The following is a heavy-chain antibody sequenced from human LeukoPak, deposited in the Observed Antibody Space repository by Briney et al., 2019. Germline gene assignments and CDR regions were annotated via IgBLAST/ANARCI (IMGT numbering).Heavy chain of an antibody. D-gene: IGHD2-2*01. V-gene: IGHV3-23*01. CDR1: GFTFSSYA. CDR3: AKDPGACSSTSCYPRSYYYYYGMDV. Sequence: GGSLRLSCEASGFTFSSYAMSWVRQAPGKGLEWVSAISGSGGSTYYADSVKGRFTISRGNSKNTLYLQMNSLRAEDTAVYYCAKDPGACSSTSCYPRSYYYYYGMDVWGQGTTVTVSS. J-gene: IGHJ6*02. CDR2: ISGSGGST.